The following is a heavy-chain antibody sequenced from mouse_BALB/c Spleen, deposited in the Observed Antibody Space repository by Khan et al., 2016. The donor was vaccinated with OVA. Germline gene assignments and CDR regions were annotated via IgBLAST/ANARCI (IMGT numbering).Heavy chain of an antibody. CDR1: GYSITSGYA. D-gene: IGHD1-1*01. J-gene: IGHJ2*01. Sequence: LQQSGPGLVKPSQSLSLTCTVTGYSITSGYAWNWIRQFPGNKLEWMGYISYSGVTSYTPFLKSRISITRDTSKNQFFLQLNSVTTEDTATYYCARGNYYGYYFDYWGQGTTLTVSS. V-gene: IGHV3-2*02. CDR3: ARGNYYGYYFDY. CDR2: ISYSGVT.